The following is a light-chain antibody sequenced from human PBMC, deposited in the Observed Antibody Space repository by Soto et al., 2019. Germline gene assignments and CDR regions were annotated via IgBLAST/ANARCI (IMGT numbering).Light chain of an antibody. V-gene: IGLV2-11*01. CDR3: CSYAGSYTHV. Sequence: QSALTQPRSVSGSPGQXXTISCTGTSSDVGGYNYVSWYQQHPGKAPKLMIYDVSKRPSGVPDRFSGSKSGNTASLTISGLQAEDEADYYCCSYAGSYTHVFGTGTKVTVL. J-gene: IGLJ1*01. CDR1: SSDVGGYNY. CDR2: DVS.